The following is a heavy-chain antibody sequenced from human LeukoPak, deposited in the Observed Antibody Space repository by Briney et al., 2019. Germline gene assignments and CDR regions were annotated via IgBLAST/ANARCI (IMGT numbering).Heavy chain of an antibody. CDR3: AKANYYDSSGYLSFDY. CDR2: ISGSGGST. V-gene: IGHV3-23*01. D-gene: IGHD3-22*01. Sequence: GGSLRLSCAASGFTFSSYAMSWVRRALGKGLEWVSAISGSGGSTYYADSVKGRFTISRDNSKNTLYLQMNSLRAEDTAVYYCAKANYYDSSGYLSFDYWGQGTLVTVSS. CDR1: GFTFSSYA. J-gene: IGHJ4*02.